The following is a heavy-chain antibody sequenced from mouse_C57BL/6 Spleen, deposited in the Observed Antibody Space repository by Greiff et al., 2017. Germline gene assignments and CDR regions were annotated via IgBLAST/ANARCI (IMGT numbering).Heavy chain of an antibody. CDR3: AREGENWDVNY. CDR1: GYTFTSYW. V-gene: IGHV1-64*01. Sequence: QVQLKQPGAELVKPGASVKLSCKASGYTFTSYWMHWVKQRPGQGLEWIGMIHPNSGSTNYSEKFKSKATLTVDKSSSTAYMQLSSLTSEDAAVYYCAREGENWDVNYWGQGTTLTVSS. CDR2: IHPNSGST. J-gene: IGHJ2*01. D-gene: IGHD4-1*01.